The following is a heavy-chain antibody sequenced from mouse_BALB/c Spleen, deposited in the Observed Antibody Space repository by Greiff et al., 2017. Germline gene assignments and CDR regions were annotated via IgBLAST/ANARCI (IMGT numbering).Heavy chain of an antibody. CDR2: ISSGSSTI. CDR1: GFTFSSFG. J-gene: IGHJ4*01. V-gene: IGHV5-17*03. Sequence: EVKLMESGGGLVQPGGSRKLSCAASGFTFSSFGMHWVRQAPEKGLEWVAYISSGSSTIYYADTVKGRFTISRDNAKNTLYLQMSSLKSEDTAMYYCARRPRAMDYWGQGTSVTVSS. CDR3: ARRPRAMDY.